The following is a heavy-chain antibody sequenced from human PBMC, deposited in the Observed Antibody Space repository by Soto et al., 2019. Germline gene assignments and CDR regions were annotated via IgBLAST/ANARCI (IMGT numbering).Heavy chain of an antibody. Sequence: PGGSLRLSCAASGFTFSDYYMSWVRQAPGKGLEWVSYFSNSGTIKYYAYSVKGRFTISRDDAKNSLYLQMNSLRAEDTAVYYCASHYGXXGWFDPWGQGTLVTVSS. CDR3: ASHYGXXGWFDP. CDR2: FSNSGTIK. D-gene: IGHD4-17*01. J-gene: IGHJ5*02. V-gene: IGHV3-11*01. CDR1: GFTFSDYY.